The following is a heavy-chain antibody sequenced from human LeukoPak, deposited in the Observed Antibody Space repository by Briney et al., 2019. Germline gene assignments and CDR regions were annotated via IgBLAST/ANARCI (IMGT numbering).Heavy chain of an antibody. CDR3: ATKTPFAVAPRG. Sequence: TGGSLRLSCAASGFTFSDFGMHWVRQAPGRGLEWVAVISYDGKNKYYADSVKGRFTISRDNSRNTLYLQMNSLRAEDTAVYYCATKTPFAVAPRGWGQGTLVTVSS. CDR2: ISYDGKNK. CDR1: GFTFSDFG. J-gene: IGHJ4*02. V-gene: IGHV3-30*03. D-gene: IGHD6-19*01.